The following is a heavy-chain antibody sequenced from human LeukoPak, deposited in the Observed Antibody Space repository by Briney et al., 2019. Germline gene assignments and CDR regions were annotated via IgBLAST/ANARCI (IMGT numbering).Heavy chain of an antibody. V-gene: IGHV3-30*01. CDR1: GFTFSSYA. D-gene: IGHD3-10*01. J-gene: IGHJ4*02. Sequence: GGSLRLSCAASGFTFSSYAMHWVRQAPGKGLEWVAVISYDGGITNYADSVKGRFTISRDNSKNTLYLQLNSLRAEDAAVYYCARDSTYYYASGSSGPHYFDYWGQRTRVTVSS. CDR2: ISYDGGIT. CDR3: ARDSTYYYASGSSGPHYFDY.